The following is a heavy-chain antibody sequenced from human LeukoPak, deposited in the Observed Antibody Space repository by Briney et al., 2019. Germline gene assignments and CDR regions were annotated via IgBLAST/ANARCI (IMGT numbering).Heavy chain of an antibody. CDR1: GGSISSGGYF. CDR3: ARTVSSYYFDY. D-gene: IGHD4-11*01. CDR2: MYYSGST. Sequence: SETLSLTCTVSGGSISSGGYFWNWIRQHPGKGLEWIGHMYYSGSTYYNPSLKSRVSISVDTSENQFSLKLSSVTAADTAMYYCARTVSSYYFDYWGQGTLVTVSS. V-gene: IGHV4-31*03. J-gene: IGHJ4*02.